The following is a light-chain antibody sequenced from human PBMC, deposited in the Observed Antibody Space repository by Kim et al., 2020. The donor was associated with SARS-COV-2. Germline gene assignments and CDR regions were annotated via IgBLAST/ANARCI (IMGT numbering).Light chain of an antibody. V-gene: IGKV2-28*01. CDR3: MQALHLPT. Sequence: EPASISCRSSQSLLHSDGNTYVDWYLQKPGQSPQLLIYLTSNRASGVPDRFSGSGSGTDFTLKISRVEAEDVGIYYCMQALHLPTFGQGTKVDIK. CDR2: LTS. J-gene: IGKJ1*01. CDR1: QSLLHSDGNTY.